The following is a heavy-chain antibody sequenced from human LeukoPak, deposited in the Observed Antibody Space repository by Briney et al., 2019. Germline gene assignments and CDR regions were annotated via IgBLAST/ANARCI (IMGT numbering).Heavy chain of an antibody. V-gene: IGHV3-30*03. CDR2: ISYDGSNK. CDR1: GFTFSSYG. Sequence: LPGRSLRLSCAASGFTFSSYGMHWVRQAPGKGLEWVAVISYDGSNKYYADSVKGRFTISRDNSKNTLYLQMNSLRAEDTAVYYCARSPGGSGSLLDYWDQGTLVTVSS. CDR3: ARSPGGSGSLLDY. D-gene: IGHD3-10*01. J-gene: IGHJ4*02.